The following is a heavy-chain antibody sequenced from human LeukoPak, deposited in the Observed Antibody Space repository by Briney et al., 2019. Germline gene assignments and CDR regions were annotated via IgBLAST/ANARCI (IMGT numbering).Heavy chain of an antibody. V-gene: IGHV3-23*01. Sequence: GGSLRLSCAASGFTFSSYAMSWVRRAPGKGLDWVSGISGSGDRTHYADSVKGRFTISRDNSKNTMYLQMNSLRAEDTAVYYCARDKGVDNSGYYNGFFDFWGQGTLVTVSS. D-gene: IGHD3-22*01. J-gene: IGHJ4*02. CDR1: GFTFSSYA. CDR2: ISGSGDRT. CDR3: ARDKGVDNSGYYNGFFDF.